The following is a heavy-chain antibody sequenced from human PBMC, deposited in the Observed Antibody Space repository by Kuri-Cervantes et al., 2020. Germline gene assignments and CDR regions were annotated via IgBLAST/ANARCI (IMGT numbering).Heavy chain of an antibody. J-gene: IGHJ6*03. Sequence: FSSYWMHWVRQAPGKGLVWVSRINSDGSSTSYADSVKGRFTISRDNAKNTLYLQINSLRAEDTAVYYCARDRFWEYYYYYMDVWGKGTTVTSP. CDR2: INSDGSST. D-gene: IGHD3-3*01. V-gene: IGHV3-74*01. CDR3: ARDRFWEYYYYYMDV. CDR1: FSSYW.